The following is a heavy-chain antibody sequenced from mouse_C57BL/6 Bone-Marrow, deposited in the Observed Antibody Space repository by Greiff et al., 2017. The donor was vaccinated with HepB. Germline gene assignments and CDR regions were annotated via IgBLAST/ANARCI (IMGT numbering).Heavy chain of an antibody. Sequence: QVQLQQSGAELVRPGASVTLSCKASGYTFTDYEMHWVKQTPVHGLEWIGAIDPETGGTAYNQKFKGKAILTADKSSSTAYMELRSLTSEDSAVYYCASPLPAYYSNYVDFDVWGTGTTVTVSS. CDR3: ASPLPAYYSNYVDFDV. J-gene: IGHJ1*03. CDR1: GYTFTDYE. V-gene: IGHV1-15*01. D-gene: IGHD2-5*01. CDR2: IDPETGGT.